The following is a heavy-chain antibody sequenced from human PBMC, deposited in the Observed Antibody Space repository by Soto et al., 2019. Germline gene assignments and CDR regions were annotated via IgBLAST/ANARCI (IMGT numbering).Heavy chain of an antibody. J-gene: IGHJ6*02. Sequence: PGGSLRLSCAASGFTFSKYALSWVRQAPGKGLEWVSGIRGFSPYTFYAESVKGRFTISRDNAKNSLYLQMNSLRAEDTAVYYCARDRGYDAHDYYYNAMDVWGQGTTVTVSS. CDR1: GFTFSKYA. D-gene: IGHD2-15*01. CDR2: IRGFSPYT. CDR3: ARDRGYDAHDYYYNAMDV. V-gene: IGHV3-21*01.